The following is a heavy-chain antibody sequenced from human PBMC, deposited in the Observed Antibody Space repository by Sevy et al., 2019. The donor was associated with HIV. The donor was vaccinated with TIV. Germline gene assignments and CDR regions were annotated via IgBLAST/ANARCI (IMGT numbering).Heavy chain of an antibody. CDR3: ARGPLYGSGNFYYFDY. CDR1: GYTFTRYY. Sequence: ASVKVSCKASGYTFTRYYMHWVRQAPGQGLERMGIINPSGGSTSYAQKFQGRVTMTRDTSTSTVYMELSSLRSEGTAVYYCARGPLYGSGNFYYFDYWGQGTLVTVSS. D-gene: IGHD3-10*01. CDR2: INPSGGST. J-gene: IGHJ4*02. V-gene: IGHV1-46*01.